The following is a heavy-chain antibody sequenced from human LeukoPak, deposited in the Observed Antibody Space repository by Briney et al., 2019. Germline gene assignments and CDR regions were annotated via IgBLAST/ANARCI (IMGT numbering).Heavy chain of an antibody. V-gene: IGHV3-30*02. Sequence: AGGSLRLSCAASGFTFSSYSMNWVRQAPGKGLEWVSFLRYDGSNKYYADSVKGRFTISRDNAKNTLYLQMNSLRAEDTAVYYCVDPFGHIFDIWGQGTMVTVSS. J-gene: IGHJ3*02. D-gene: IGHD3/OR15-3a*01. CDR1: GFTFSSYS. CDR3: VDPFGHIFDI. CDR2: LRYDGSNK.